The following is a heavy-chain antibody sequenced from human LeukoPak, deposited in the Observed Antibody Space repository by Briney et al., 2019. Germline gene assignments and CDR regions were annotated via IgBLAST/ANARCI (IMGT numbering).Heavy chain of an antibody. D-gene: IGHD1-7*01. CDR3: ARLITGTTTAFDI. CDR2: VYTSGST. V-gene: IGHV4-4*07. CDR1: GGSISGYY. Sequence: PETLSLTCSVSGGSISGYYWTWIRQPAGKGLEWIGRVYTSGSTHYNPSLKTRLTMSVDTSKNQFSLKLSSVTAADTAVYYCARLITGTTTAFDIWGQGTMVTVSS. J-gene: IGHJ3*02.